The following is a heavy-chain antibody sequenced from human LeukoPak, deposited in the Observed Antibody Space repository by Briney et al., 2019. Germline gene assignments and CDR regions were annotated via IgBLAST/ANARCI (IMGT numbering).Heavy chain of an antibody. CDR3: ARIRFGESYAPKSYYYYYMDV. D-gene: IGHD3-10*01. V-gene: IGHV3-7*01. CDR2: IKQDGSEK. CDR1: GLTFSSYW. Sequence: QAGGSLRLSCAASGLTFSSYWMSWVRQAPGKGLEWVANIKQDGSEKYYVDSVKGRFTISRDNAKNSLYLQMNSLRAEDTAVYYCARIRFGESYAPKSYYYYYMDVWGKGTTVTISS. J-gene: IGHJ6*03.